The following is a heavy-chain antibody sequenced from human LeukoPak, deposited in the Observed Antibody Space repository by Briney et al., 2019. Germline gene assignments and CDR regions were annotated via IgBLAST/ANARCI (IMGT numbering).Heavy chain of an antibody. V-gene: IGHV3-30-3*01. Sequence: PGRSLRLSCAASGFTFSSYAMHWVRQAPGKGLEWVAVISYDGSNKYYADSVKGRFTISRDNSKNTLYLQMNSLRAEDTAVYYCAKDQAARTYYYYYMDVWGKGTTVTVSS. CDR2: ISYDGSNK. J-gene: IGHJ6*03. CDR3: AKDQAARTYYYYYMDV. CDR1: GFTFSSYA. D-gene: IGHD6-6*01.